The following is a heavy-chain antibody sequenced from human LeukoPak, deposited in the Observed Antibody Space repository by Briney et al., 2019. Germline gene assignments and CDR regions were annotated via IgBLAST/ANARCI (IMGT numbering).Heavy chain of an antibody. CDR2: INHSGST. Sequence: KPSETLSLTCAVYGGSFSGYYWSWIRQPPGKGLEWIGEINHSGSTNYNPSLKSRVTISVDTSKNQFSLKLSSVTAADTAVYYCARVRYFDWLLEGAIDYWGQGTLVTVSS. D-gene: IGHD3-9*01. CDR1: GGSFSGYY. J-gene: IGHJ4*02. V-gene: IGHV4-34*01. CDR3: ARVRYFDWLLEGAIDY.